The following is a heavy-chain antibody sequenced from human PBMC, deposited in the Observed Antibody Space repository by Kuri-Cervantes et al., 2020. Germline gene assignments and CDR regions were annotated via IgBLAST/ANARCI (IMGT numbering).Heavy chain of an antibody. V-gene: IGHV1-8*01. CDR1: GYTFTSYA. D-gene: IGHD3-9*01. J-gene: IGHJ6*02. CDR2: MNPNSGNT. CDR3: AREYYDILTGYSPNYYYYYGMDV. Sequence: ASVKVSCKASGYTFTSYAINWVRQATGQGLEWMGWMNPNSGNTGYAQKFQGRVTMTRNTSISTAYMELSSLRSEDTAVYYCAREYYDILTGYSPNYYYYYGMDVWGQGTTVTVSS.